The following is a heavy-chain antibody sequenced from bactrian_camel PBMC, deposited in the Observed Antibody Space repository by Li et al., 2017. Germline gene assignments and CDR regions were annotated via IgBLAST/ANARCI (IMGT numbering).Heavy chain of an antibody. CDR3: AKDHGYYDMDH. CDR2: IVSHSQYT. CDR1: GFTFSSYY. J-gene: IGHJ4*01. V-gene: IGHV3-2*01. Sequence: HVQLVESGGGSVQAGGSLRLSCAASGFTFSSYYMSWVRQVPGKGLEWVARIVSHSQYTYYADFAKGRFTISQDNAKNTVYLQMDSLKPEDTAVYYCAKDHGYYDMDHWRKGTQVTVS. D-gene: IGHD3*01.